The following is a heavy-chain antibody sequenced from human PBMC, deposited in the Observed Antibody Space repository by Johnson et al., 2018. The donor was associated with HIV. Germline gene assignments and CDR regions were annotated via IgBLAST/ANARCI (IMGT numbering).Heavy chain of an antibody. D-gene: IGHD3-3*01. CDR1: GFTFSRYW. CDR2: ISFDGSNK. J-gene: IGHJ3*02. V-gene: IGHV3-30*03. Sequence: HVQLVESGGGLVQPGGSLRLSCAASGFTFSRYWMSWVRQAPGKGLEWVAVISFDGSNKYYTDSVTGRFTISRDNSKNTLYLQMNSLRPEDTAVYYCAREHRGYNFWSGYYPDAFDIWGLGTMVTVSS. CDR3: AREHRGYNFWSGYYPDAFDI.